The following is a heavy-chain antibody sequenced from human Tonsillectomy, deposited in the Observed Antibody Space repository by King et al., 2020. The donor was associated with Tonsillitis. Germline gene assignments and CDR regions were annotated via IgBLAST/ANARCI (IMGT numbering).Heavy chain of an antibody. CDR3: ARMGAXYTPVDX. V-gene: IGHV3-21*01. Sequence: VQLVESGGGLVKPGGSLRLSCAASGFTFSSYSMNWVRQAPGKGLEWVSSISSSSSYIYYADSVKGRFTISRDNAKNSLYLQMNSLRAEDTAVYYCARMGAXYTPVDXWGXGTTVTVS. CDR1: GFTFSSYS. CDR2: ISSSSSYI. J-gene: IGHJ6*02. D-gene: IGHD2-15*01.